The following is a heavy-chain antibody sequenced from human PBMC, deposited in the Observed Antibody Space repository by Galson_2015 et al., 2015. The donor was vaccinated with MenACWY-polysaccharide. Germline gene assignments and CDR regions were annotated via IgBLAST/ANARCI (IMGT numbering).Heavy chain of an antibody. J-gene: IGHJ4*02. D-gene: IGHD2-15*01. Sequence: SVKVSCKASGYTFTNYAINWVRQAPGQGLEWMGWINTYNANTYYAQKVQGRVTVTADTSTGTAYMELRSLRSDDTAVYYCARDAGGTEDYWGQGTLVTVSS. CDR3: ARDAGGTEDY. CDR2: INTYNANT. CDR1: GYTFTNYA. V-gene: IGHV1-18*04.